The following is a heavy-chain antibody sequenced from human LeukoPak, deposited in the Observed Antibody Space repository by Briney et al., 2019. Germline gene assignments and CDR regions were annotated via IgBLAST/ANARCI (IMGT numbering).Heavy chain of an antibody. Sequence: SETLSLTCTVSGGSISSYYWSWMRQPPGKGLEWIRYIYYSGSTNYNPSLKSRVTISVDTSKNQFSLKLSSVTAADTAVYYCARDYYDSSGYYYGDAFDIWGQGTMVTVSS. J-gene: IGHJ3*02. CDR1: GGSISSYY. D-gene: IGHD3-22*01. CDR3: ARDYYDSSGYYYGDAFDI. V-gene: IGHV4-59*01. CDR2: IYYSGST.